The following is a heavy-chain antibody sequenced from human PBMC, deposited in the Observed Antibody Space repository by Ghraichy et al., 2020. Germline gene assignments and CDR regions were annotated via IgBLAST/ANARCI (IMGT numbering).Heavy chain of an antibody. CDR3: ARKPTTTVVDP. CDR2: IYYSGST. Sequence: ESLNISCTVSGGSISSYYWSWIRQPPGKGLEWIGYIYYSGSTNSNPSLTSRVTISVDTSKNQFSLKLRSVTAADTAVYYWARKPTTTVVDPWGQGTLVTVSS. CDR1: GGSISSYY. J-gene: IGHJ5*02. D-gene: IGHD4-17*01. V-gene: IGHV4-59*08.